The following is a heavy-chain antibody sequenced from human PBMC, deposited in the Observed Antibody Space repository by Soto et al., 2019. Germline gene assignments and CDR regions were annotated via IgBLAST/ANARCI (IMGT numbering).Heavy chain of an antibody. CDR2: ISGSGGST. J-gene: IGHJ6*02. CDR3: ARDGREARGYYYYDMDV. Sequence: GGSLRLSCAASGFTFSSYAMSWVRQAPGKGLEWVSAISGSGGSTYYADSVKGRFTISRDNSKNTLYLQMNSLRAEDTAVYYCARDGREARGYYYYDMDVWGQGTTVTV. D-gene: IGHD1-26*01. CDR1: GFTFSSYA. V-gene: IGHV3-23*01.